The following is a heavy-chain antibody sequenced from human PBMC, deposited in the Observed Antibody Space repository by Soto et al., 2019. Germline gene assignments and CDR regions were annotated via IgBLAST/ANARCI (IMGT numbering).Heavy chain of an antibody. CDR3: TTDETAMVMYYYYYYGMDV. Sequence: PGGSLRLSCAASGFTFSNAWMNWVRQAPGKGLEWVGRIKSKTDGGTTDYAAPVKGRFTISRDDSKNTLYLQMNSLKTKDTAVYYCTTDETAMVMYYYYYYGMDVWGQGTTVTVSS. CDR1: GFTFSNAW. CDR2: IKSKTDGGTT. J-gene: IGHJ6*02. V-gene: IGHV3-15*07. D-gene: IGHD5-18*01.